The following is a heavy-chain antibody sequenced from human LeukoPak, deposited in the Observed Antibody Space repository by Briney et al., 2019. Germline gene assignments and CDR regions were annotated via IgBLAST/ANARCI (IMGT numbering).Heavy chain of an antibody. D-gene: IGHD5-24*01. Sequence: PGGSLRLSGAASGFTFSDYYMSWIRQAPGKGLEWVSYISSSGSTIYYADSVKGRFTISRDNAKNSLYLQMNSLRAEDTAVYYCARGTEMATPRGAFDIWGQGTMVTVSS. V-gene: IGHV3-11*01. CDR2: ISSSGSTI. CDR1: GFTFSDYY. CDR3: ARGTEMATPRGAFDI. J-gene: IGHJ3*02.